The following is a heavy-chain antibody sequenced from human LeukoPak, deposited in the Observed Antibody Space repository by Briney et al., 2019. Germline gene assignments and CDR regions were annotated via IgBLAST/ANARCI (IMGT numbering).Heavy chain of an antibody. D-gene: IGHD3-22*01. V-gene: IGHV3-23*01. CDR1: GFTFSNYA. Sequence: GGSLRLSCTASGFTFSNYAMNWVRQAPGKGLEWVSLISTSDNTHYAESVKGRFTISRDISKNTLYLQMNSLRAEDTAVYYCAKDLDSTGYFYGGDNWGQGTLVTVSS. CDR3: AKDLDSTGYFYGGDN. J-gene: IGHJ4*02. CDR2: ISTSDNT.